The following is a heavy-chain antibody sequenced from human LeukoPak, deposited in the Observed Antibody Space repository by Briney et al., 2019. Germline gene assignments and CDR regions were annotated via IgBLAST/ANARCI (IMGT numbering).Heavy chain of an antibody. D-gene: IGHD3-22*01. CDR3: ARENGDSSVGFDF. V-gene: IGHV4-61*02. Sequence: SQTLSLTCTVSGGSINSGSYYWSWIRQPAGKGLEWIGRIYTSGSTDYKPSLKSRVIISLDSSRNQFSLKLSSVTAADTAVYYCARENGDSSVGFDFWGQGTLVTVS. J-gene: IGHJ4*02. CDR2: IYTSGST. CDR1: GGSINSGSYY.